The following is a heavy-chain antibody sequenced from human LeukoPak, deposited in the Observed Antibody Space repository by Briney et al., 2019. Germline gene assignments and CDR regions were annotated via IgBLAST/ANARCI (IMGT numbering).Heavy chain of an antibody. D-gene: IGHD3-16*01. J-gene: IGHJ3*02. CDR1: GYRFTNYW. Sequence: GESLKISCKGSGYRFTNYWIAWVRQMPGKGLEWMGVIYPGDSDTRYSPSFQGQVTISADKSISTAYPQWSSLKASDTAMYYCARRGDAFDIWGQGTMVTVSS. V-gene: IGHV5-51*01. CDR3: ARRGDAFDI. CDR2: IYPGDSDT.